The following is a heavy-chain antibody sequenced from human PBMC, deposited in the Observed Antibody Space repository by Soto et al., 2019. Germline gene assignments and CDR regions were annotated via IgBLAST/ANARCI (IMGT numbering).Heavy chain of an antibody. Sequence: PGGSLRLSCITSGFTFSVYTMSWVRQSPGKGLEWVGSISSNTYGATTEYAAPGKDSFIISRDDSKSIAYLQMNSLKSEETGVYYCTRVIEWLIRIRFHCYGMDVWGQGTTGTVSS. J-gene: IGHJ6*02. V-gene: IGHV3-49*04. D-gene: IGHD5-12*01. CDR1: GFTFSVYT. CDR3: TRVIEWLIRIRFHCYGMDV. CDR2: ISSNTYGATT.